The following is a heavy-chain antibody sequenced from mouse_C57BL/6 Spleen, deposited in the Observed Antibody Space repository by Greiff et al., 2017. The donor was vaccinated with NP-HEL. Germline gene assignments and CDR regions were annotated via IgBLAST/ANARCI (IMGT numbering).Heavy chain of an antibody. CDR1: GYTFTSYW. CDR3: ARPVYGSEGFAY. V-gene: IGHV1-64*01. D-gene: IGHD1-1*01. Sequence: QVQLQQPGAELVKPGASVKLSCKASGYTFTSYWMHWVKQRPGQGLEWIGMIHPNSGSTNYNEKFKSKATLTVDKSSSTAYMQLSSLTSEDSAVYYCARPVYGSEGFAYWGQGTLVTVSA. J-gene: IGHJ3*01. CDR2: IHPNSGST.